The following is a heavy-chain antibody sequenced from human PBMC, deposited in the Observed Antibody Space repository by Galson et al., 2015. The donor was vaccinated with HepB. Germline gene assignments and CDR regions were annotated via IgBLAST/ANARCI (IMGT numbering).Heavy chain of an antibody. V-gene: IGHV7-4-1*02. CDR1: GYTFRKYG. D-gene: IGHD1-26*01. Sequence: SVKVSCKASGYTFRKYGMNWVRQAPGQGLEWMGWINTNSGNPTYAQDFTGRFVFSLGTSVSTAYLQIRSLKAEDTAVYYCARDDVDGRYFDYWGQGTLVTVSS. CDR2: INTNSGNP. J-gene: IGHJ4*02. CDR3: ARDDVDGRYFDY.